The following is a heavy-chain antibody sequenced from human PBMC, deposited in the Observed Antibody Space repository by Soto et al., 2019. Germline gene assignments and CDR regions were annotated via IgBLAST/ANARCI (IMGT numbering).Heavy chain of an antibody. V-gene: IGHV4-59*01. CDR3: ARAGTSRFDFWSGYFGANWFDP. CDR2: TYYSGST. J-gene: IGHJ5*02. Sequence: SETLSLTCTVSGGSISSYYWSWIRQPPGKELKWIGYTYYSGSTNYNPSLKSRVTISVDTSKNQFSLKLSSVTAADMAVYYCARAGTSRFDFWSGYFGANWFDPWGQGTLVTVSS. CDR1: GGSISSYY. D-gene: IGHD3-3*01.